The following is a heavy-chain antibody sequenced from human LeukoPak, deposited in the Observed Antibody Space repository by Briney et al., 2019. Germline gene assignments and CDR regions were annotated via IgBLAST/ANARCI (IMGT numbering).Heavy chain of an antibody. CDR1: GFTFSSYS. Sequence: GGSLRLSCAASGFTFSSYSMNWVRQAPGKGLEWVSSISSSSSYIYYADSVKGRFTISRDNAKNSLYLQMNSLRAEDTAVYYCARDPSYDFWSGPPWYYYYYMDVWGKGTTVTVSS. CDR3: ARDPSYDFWSGPPWYYYYYMDV. CDR2: ISSSSSYI. V-gene: IGHV3-21*01. J-gene: IGHJ6*03. D-gene: IGHD3-3*01.